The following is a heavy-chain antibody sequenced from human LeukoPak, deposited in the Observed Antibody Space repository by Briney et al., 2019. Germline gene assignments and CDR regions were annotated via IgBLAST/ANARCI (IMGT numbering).Heavy chain of an antibody. Sequence: SETLSLTCTVSGGSISSYYWSWIRQPPGKGLEWIGYIYYSGSTNYNPSLESRVTISVDTSKNQFSLKLSSVTAADTAVYYCARRGIAAAGYDYWGQGTLVTVSS. CDR3: ARRGIAAAGYDY. D-gene: IGHD6-13*01. J-gene: IGHJ4*02. CDR2: IYYSGST. CDR1: GGSISSYY. V-gene: IGHV4-59*08.